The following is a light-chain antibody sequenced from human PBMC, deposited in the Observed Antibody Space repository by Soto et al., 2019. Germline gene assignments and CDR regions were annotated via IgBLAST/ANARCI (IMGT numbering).Light chain of an antibody. CDR2: GAS. CDR1: QSVSSSY. V-gene: IGKV3-20*01. CDR3: QQYGSSAWT. Sequence: ILLKKSPGTLSFTTGYRSALSCMASQSVSSSYLAWYQQKPGQAPRLLIYGASSRATGIPDRFSGSGSGTDFTLTISRLEPEDFAVFYCQQYGSSAWTFGQGTKVDI. J-gene: IGKJ1*01.